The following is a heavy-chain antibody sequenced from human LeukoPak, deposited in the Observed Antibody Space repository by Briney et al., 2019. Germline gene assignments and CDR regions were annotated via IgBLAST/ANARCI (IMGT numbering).Heavy chain of an antibody. CDR1: GYTFTSYG. Sequence: GASVKVSCKASGYTFTSYGISWVRQAPGQGLEWMGWISAYNGNTNYAQKLQGRVTMTTDTSTSTAYMELRSLRSDDTAVYYCARDDMDPDEDYYYHGMDVWGQGTTVTVSS. D-gene: IGHD3-9*01. V-gene: IGHV1-18*01. J-gene: IGHJ6*02. CDR2: ISAYNGNT. CDR3: ARDDMDPDEDYYYHGMDV.